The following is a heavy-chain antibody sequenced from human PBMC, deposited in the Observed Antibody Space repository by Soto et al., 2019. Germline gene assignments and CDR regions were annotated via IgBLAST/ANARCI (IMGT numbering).Heavy chain of an antibody. CDR3: ATVPRGSRYFYYLDV. V-gene: IGHV1-8*01. Sequence: QVQLVQSGAEVKKPGASVMVSCEASGDTFTNYEINWVRQATGQGLEWLGWVSLNTGNTGYAQRVQGRVSMTANPSISTAYMELSSLKSEDTAVYYCATVPRGSRYFYYLDVWGKGTTVIVSS. CDR1: GDTFTNYE. D-gene: IGHD3-16*01. CDR2: VSLNTGNT. J-gene: IGHJ6*03.